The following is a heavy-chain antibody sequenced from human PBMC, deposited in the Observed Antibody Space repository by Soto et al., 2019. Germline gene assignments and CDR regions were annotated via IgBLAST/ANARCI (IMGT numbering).Heavy chain of an antibody. CDR2: INPGNGKT. V-gene: IGHV1-3*01. CDR1: GYVFTSLA. J-gene: IGHJ4*02. CDR3: ARDLDAYNSTGY. D-gene: IGHD1-1*01. Sequence: EASVKVSCKASGYVFTSLAIHWVRQAPGQRLEWMGWINPGNGKTKYSQSFQGRVTITRDTSASTAYMELSSLRSEDTAVYFCARDLDAYNSTGYWGQGTLVTVS.